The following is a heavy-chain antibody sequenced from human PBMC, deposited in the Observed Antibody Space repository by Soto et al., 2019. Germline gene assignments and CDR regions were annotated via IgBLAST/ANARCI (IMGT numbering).Heavy chain of an antibody. D-gene: IGHD2-15*01. CDR1: GGTFRNLA. Sequence: QVPLVQSGAEVKKPGSSVKVSCKASGGTFRNLAINWVRQAPGQGLEWMGGFIPIIGGGINAQNFQVRVTITSDASTSTAYMELSSLKSEDTPMYVCAIRSVSHSNAFDFWGQGTLVTVAA. CDR2: FIPIIGGG. V-gene: IGHV1-69*01. J-gene: IGHJ3*01. CDR3: AIRSVSHSNAFDF.